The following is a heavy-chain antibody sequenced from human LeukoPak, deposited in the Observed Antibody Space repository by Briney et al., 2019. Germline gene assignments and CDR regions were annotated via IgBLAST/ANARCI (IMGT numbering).Heavy chain of an antibody. V-gene: IGHV5-10-1*01. J-gene: IGHJ4*02. CDR2: IHPSDYYT. CDR1: GYSFTSYW. Sequence: GESLRISCKGSGYSFTSYWISWVRQMPRKGLEWMGRIHPSDYYTNYSPSFQGHVTISADKSISTAYLQWSSLKASDTAMYYCARPPDNNDSSGSDYWGQGTLVTVSS. D-gene: IGHD3-22*01. CDR3: ARPPDNNDSSGSDY.